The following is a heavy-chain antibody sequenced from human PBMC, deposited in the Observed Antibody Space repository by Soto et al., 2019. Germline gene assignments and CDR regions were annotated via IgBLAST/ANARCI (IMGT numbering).Heavy chain of an antibody. J-gene: IGHJ4*02. D-gene: IGHD3-10*01. V-gene: IGHV3-48*02. Sequence: GGSLRLSCAASGFTFSTYSMNWVRQAPGKGLEWLSYISSSSSTIYYADSVKGRFTISRDNAKNSLYLQMNSLRDEDTAVYYCARDMWEGYYGSGNFDYWGQGTLVTVSS. CDR1: GFTFSTYS. CDR2: ISSSSSTI. CDR3: ARDMWEGYYGSGNFDY.